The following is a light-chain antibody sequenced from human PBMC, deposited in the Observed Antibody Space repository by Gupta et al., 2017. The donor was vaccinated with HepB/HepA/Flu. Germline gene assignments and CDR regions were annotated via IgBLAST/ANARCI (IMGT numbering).Light chain of an antibody. V-gene: IGKV1-5*03. CDR2: KAS. CDR3: QQYNSYPGT. Sequence: DIQLSQSPSTLSASVGDRVTITCRASQSSSRWLAWYQQKPGKAPKLLIYKASSLESGVPSRFNGSGSGTEFTLTISSLQPDDFATYYCQQYNSYPGTFGQGTKLEIK. J-gene: IGKJ2*01. CDR1: QSSSRW.